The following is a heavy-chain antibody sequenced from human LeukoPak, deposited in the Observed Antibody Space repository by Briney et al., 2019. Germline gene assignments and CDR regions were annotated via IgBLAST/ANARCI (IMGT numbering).Heavy chain of an antibody. CDR2: TYYRSKWYN. V-gene: IGHV6-1*01. CDR3: ARHIGLRFLGYMDV. J-gene: IGHJ6*03. D-gene: IGHD3-3*01. CDR1: GDSVSSNSAA. Sequence: SQTLSLTCAISGDSVSSNSAAWNWIRQSPSRGLEWLGRTYYRSKWYNDYAVSVKSRITINPDTSKNQFSLKLSSVTAADTAVYYCARHIGLRFLGYMDVWGKGTTVTVSS.